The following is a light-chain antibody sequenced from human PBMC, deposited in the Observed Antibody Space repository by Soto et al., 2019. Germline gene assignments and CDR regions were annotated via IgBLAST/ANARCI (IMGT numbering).Light chain of an antibody. Sequence: AIRMTQSPSSLSASTGDRVTITCRASQGISSYLAWYQQKPGKAPKLLIYAASTLQSGVPSRFSGSGSGTDFTLTISSLQSEDFATYYCQQYYSYPRTFGQGTKVVIK. J-gene: IGKJ1*01. CDR2: AAS. V-gene: IGKV1-8*01. CDR1: QGISSY. CDR3: QQYYSYPRT.